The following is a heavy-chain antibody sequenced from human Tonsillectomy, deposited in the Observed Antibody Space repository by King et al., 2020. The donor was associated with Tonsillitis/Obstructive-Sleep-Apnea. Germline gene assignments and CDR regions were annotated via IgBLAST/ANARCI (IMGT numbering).Heavy chain of an antibody. Sequence: VQLQQWGAGLLKPSETLSLTCAVYGGSFSGYYWSWIRQPPGKGLEWIGEINHSGSTNYNPSLKSRVTISVATSKNQFSLKRSSVTAADTAVYYCARSGAADIVVVPAAAPLLGYWGQGTLVTVSS. J-gene: IGHJ4*02. CDR2: INHSGST. V-gene: IGHV4-34*01. CDR3: ARSGAADIVVVPAAAPLLGY. CDR1: GGSFSGYY. D-gene: IGHD2-2*01.